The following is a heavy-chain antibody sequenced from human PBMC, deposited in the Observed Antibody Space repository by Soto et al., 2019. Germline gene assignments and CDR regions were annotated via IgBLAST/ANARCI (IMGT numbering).Heavy chain of an antibody. CDR1: GFTFSSYA. Sequence: GGSLRLSCAASGFTFSSYAMSWVRQAPGKGLEWVSAISGSGGSTYYADSVKGRFTISRDNSKNTLYLQMNSLRAEDTAVYYCAKDLYYDILTGYYAPFAYWGQGTLVTVSS. V-gene: IGHV3-23*01. CDR3: AKDLYYDILTGYYAPFAY. D-gene: IGHD3-9*01. J-gene: IGHJ4*02. CDR2: ISGSGGST.